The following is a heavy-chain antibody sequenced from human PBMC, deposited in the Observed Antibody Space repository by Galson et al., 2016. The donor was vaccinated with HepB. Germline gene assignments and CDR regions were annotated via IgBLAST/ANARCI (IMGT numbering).Heavy chain of an antibody. V-gene: IGHV3-30*18. CDR2: DSMDGRRK. Sequence: SLRLSCAASGFTFSNRGMHWVRQAPGKGLEWVAADSMDGRRKFYADSVKGRVTISRDNSNNMLFLQMNSLRADGTAVYYCAKRHEYCPPVGCSVDYWGQGTLVSVSS. CDR3: AKRHEYCPPVGCSVDY. D-gene: IGHD2/OR15-2a*01. CDR1: GFTFSNRG. J-gene: IGHJ4*02.